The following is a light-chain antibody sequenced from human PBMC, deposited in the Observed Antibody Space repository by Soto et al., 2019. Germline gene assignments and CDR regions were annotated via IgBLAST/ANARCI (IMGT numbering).Light chain of an antibody. CDR2: DVS. J-gene: IGLJ1*01. V-gene: IGLV2-14*03. CDR1: SSDVGGYNY. CDR3: SSYTRSNTYV. Sequence: QAALTQPASVCGSPGQSITISCTGTSSDVGGYNYVSWYQQHPGKAPKLMIYDVSNRPSGVSNRFSGFKSGNTASLTISGLQAEDEGDYYCSSYTRSNTYVFGTGTKLTVL.